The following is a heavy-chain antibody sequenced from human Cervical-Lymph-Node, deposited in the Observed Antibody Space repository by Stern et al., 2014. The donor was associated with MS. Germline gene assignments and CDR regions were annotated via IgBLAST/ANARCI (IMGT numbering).Heavy chain of an antibody. D-gene: IGHD3-22*01. CDR1: GGTFSKYA. CDR2: TNPLFGTT. Sequence: QVQLVQSGAEVKKPGSSVTVSCKASGGTFSKYAINWFRQAPGRGLEWMGDTNPLFGTTNYAQKFQGRVTMTAHESTATAYMELSGLRSEDAAVYYCAGDRHSSGFDHWGQGTLVTVSS. J-gene: IGHJ4*02. CDR3: AGDRHSSGFDH. V-gene: IGHV1-69*01.